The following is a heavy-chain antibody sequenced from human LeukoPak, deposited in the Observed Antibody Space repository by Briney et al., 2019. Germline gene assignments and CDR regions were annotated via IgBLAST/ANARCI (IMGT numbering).Heavy chain of an antibody. Sequence: PGGSLRLSCAASGFTFSSYNMNWVRQAPGKGLEWVSSISSSSGYIYYADSVMGRFTISRDNAKNSLYLQMNSLRAEDTAVYYCARYGSGSYLWFDPWGQGTLVTVSS. V-gene: IGHV3-21*01. CDR2: ISSSSGYI. CDR1: GFTFSSYN. CDR3: ARYGSGSYLWFDP. D-gene: IGHD3-10*01. J-gene: IGHJ5*02.